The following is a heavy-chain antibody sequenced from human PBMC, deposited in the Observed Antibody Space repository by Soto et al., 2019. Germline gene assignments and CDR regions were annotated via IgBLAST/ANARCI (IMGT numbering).Heavy chain of an antibody. CDR1: GAALNSSDW. CDR3: ARSPWAIVGSSARLGWFGR. Sequence: QVQLQESGPGLVKPSGTLSLTCAVSGAALNSSDWWSWVRQSPGKGLEWVGEIYRDGTANSNPSLESRVTISRDQPKNQSSLTLDSVTAADTAVYFCARSPWAIVGSSARLGWFGRWGQGTLVTVSS. D-gene: IGHD1-26*01. V-gene: IGHV4-4*02. J-gene: IGHJ5*02. CDR2: IYRDGTA.